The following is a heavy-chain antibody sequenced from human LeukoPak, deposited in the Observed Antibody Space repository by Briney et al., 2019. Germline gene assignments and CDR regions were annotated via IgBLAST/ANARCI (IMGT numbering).Heavy chain of an antibody. Sequence: PGGSLRLSCAASGFTFSSYTMNWVRQAPGKGLEWVSSISRSIITMYYADSVKGRFTISRDNSKNTLYLQMNSLRAEDTAVYYCARDLREVAATPGYYGMDVWGQGTTVTVSS. D-gene: IGHD2-15*01. CDR1: GFTFSSYT. J-gene: IGHJ6*02. CDR2: ISRSIITM. V-gene: IGHV3-21*01. CDR3: ARDLREVAATPGYYGMDV.